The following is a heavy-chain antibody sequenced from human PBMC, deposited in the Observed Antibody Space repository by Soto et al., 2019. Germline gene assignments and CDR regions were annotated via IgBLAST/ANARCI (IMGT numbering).Heavy chain of an antibody. CDR1: GFTFSSYA. Sequence: QVQLVESGGGVVQPGRSLRLSCAASGFTFSSYAMHWVRQAPGKGLEWVAVISYDGSNKYYADSVKGRFTISRDNSKNPLYLEMNSLRAEDTAVYYCAREGDDYDSTRPCRSCYYYGMDVWGQGTTVTVSS. CDR2: ISYDGSNK. CDR3: AREGDDYDSTRPCRSCYYYGMDV. D-gene: IGHD3-22*01. V-gene: IGHV3-30-3*01. J-gene: IGHJ6*02.